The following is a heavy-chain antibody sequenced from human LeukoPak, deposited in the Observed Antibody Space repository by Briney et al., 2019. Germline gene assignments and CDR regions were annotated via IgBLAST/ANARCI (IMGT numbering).Heavy chain of an antibody. V-gene: IGHV4-30-4*08. Sequence: PSQTLSLTCTVSGGSISSGDYYWSWIRQPPGKGLEWIGYIYYSGSTYYNPSLKSRVTISVDTSKNQFPLKLSSVTAADTAVYYCAREERYCSSTSCYMIAFDIWGQGTMVTVSS. CDR1: GGSISSGDYY. CDR2: IYYSGST. D-gene: IGHD2-2*02. J-gene: IGHJ3*02. CDR3: AREERYCSSTSCYMIAFDI.